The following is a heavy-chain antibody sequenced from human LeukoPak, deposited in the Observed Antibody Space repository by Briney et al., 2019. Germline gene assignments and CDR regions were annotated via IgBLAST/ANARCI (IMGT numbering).Heavy chain of an antibody. V-gene: IGHV3-33*03. D-gene: IGHD6-19*01. CDR1: GFTFSSYG. J-gene: IGHJ4*02. CDR3: AKDYGSGWYYYFDN. Sequence: GKSLRLTCAASGFTFSSYGMHWIRQAPGKGLEWVAVIWYDGSNKYYADSVKGRFTIYRDNSKNTLYLQMNSLIAEDTAVYYCAKDYGSGWYYYFDNWGQGTLVTVSS. CDR2: IWYDGSNK.